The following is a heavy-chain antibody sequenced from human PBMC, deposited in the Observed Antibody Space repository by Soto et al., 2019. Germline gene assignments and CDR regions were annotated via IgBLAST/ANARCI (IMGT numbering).Heavy chain of an antibody. CDR2: IWSDGTHE. D-gene: IGHD1-20*01. V-gene: IGHV3-33*01. CDR1: GFTFSNHV. J-gene: IGHJ3*01. Sequence: QVQLVESGGGVVQPGRSLRLSCAASGFTFSNHVMHWVRQPPGKGLEWVASIWSDGTHEHYADSVKGRFTITRDNSKDTRSLPVHRLRAEDTAVYYCAREGPISGTNPFDVWGQGTMVIISS. CDR3: AREGPISGTNPFDV.